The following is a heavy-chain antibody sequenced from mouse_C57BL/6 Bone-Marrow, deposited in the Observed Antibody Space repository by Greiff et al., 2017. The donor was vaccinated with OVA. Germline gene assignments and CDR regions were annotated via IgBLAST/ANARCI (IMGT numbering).Heavy chain of an antibody. Sequence: QVQLQQPGAELVMPGASVKLSCKASGYTFTSYWMHWVKQRPGQGLEWIGEIDPSDSYTNYNQKFKGKSTLTVDKSSSTAYMQLSSLTSEDSAVYYCARGADDYDGYWGQGTTLTVSS. CDR3: ARGADDYDGY. CDR2: IDPSDSYT. J-gene: IGHJ2*01. V-gene: IGHV1-69*01. D-gene: IGHD2-4*01. CDR1: GYTFTSYW.